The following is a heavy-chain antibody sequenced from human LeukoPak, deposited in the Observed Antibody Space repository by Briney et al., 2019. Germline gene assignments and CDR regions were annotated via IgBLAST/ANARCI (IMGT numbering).Heavy chain of an antibody. D-gene: IGHD3-22*01. Sequence: SETLSLTCTVSGGSISSYYWSWIRQPPGKGLEWIGYIYYSGSIDYNPSLKSRVTISVDTSKNQFSLKLSSVTAADTAVYYCARGGYRYFDYWGQGTLVTVSS. CDR2: IYYSGSI. CDR1: GGSISSYY. CDR3: ARGGYRYFDY. V-gene: IGHV4-59*01. J-gene: IGHJ4*02.